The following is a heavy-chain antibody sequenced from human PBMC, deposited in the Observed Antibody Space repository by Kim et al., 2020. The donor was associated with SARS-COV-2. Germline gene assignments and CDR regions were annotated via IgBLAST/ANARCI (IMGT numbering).Heavy chain of an antibody. CDR3: ARGLGRRGRDWLDP. D-gene: IGHD7-27*01. CDR2: IWYDGSYK. Sequence: GGSLRLSCAASGFTFSSHGMHWVRQAPGKGLEWVAIIWYDGSYKYYEDSVKGRFTISRDNSKNTLYLQMNSLRAEDTAVYYCARGLGRRGRDWLDPWGQGTLVTVSS. CDR1: GFTFSSHG. J-gene: IGHJ5*02. V-gene: IGHV3-33*01.